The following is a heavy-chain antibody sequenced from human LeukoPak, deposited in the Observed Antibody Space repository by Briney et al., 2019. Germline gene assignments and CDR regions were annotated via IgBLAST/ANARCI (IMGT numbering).Heavy chain of an antibody. CDR1: GGSISSYY. Sequence: NSSETLSLTCTVSGGSISSYYWSWIRQPPGKGLEWIGYIYYSGGTNYNPSLKSRVTISVDTSKNQFSLKLSSVTAADTAVYYCARDFSAAGAFDYWGQGTLVTVSS. CDR2: IYYSGGT. V-gene: IGHV4-59*01. CDR3: ARDFSAAGAFDY. D-gene: IGHD6-13*01. J-gene: IGHJ4*02.